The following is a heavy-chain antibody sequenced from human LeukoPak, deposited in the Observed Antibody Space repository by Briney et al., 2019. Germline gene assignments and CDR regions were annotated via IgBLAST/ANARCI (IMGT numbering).Heavy chain of an antibody. Sequence: PGGSLRLFCAASGFTFRSYSMNWVRQAPGKGLEWVSSISSSSSYIYYADSVKGRFTISRDNAKNSLYLQMNSLRAEDTAVYYCARGSGSDDLDYWGQGTLVTVSS. J-gene: IGHJ4*02. D-gene: IGHD1-26*01. CDR2: ISSSSSYI. V-gene: IGHV3-21*01. CDR3: ARGSGSDDLDY. CDR1: GFTFRSYS.